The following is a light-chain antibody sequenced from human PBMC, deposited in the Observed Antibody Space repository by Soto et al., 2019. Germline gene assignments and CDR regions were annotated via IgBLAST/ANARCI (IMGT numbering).Light chain of an antibody. CDR1: QTVSSSY. J-gene: IGKJ2*01. Sequence: DIVLTQSPATLSLSPGERATLSCGASQTVSSSYLAWDQQNPGLATRLLSYDASSRATGIPDRFSGSGAGTDFTLNISSLETQDFTVYYCQKDGSSPYTFGQGTKLEIK. V-gene: IGKV3D-20*01. CDR3: QKDGSSPYT. CDR2: DAS.